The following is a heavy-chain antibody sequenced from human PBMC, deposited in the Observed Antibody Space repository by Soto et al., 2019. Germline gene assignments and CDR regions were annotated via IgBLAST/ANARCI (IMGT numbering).Heavy chain of an antibody. Sequence: SETLSLTCAFSGGSISSYYWSWIRQPPGTGLEWIGYIYYSGSTNYNPSLKSRVTISVDTSKNQFSLKLSSVTAADTAVYYCARGTRWGVFDNWGHGTRVTVSS. V-gene: IGHV4-59*01. J-gene: IGHJ3*02. D-gene: IGHD1-26*01. CDR1: GGSISSYY. CDR3: ARGTRWGVFDN. CDR2: IYYSGST.